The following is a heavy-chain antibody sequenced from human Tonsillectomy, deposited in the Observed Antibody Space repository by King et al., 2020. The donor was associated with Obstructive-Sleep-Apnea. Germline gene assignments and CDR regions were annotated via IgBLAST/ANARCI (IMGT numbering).Heavy chain of an antibody. CDR2: IYTSGST. V-gene: IGHV4-4*07. J-gene: IGHJ4*02. D-gene: IGHD6-19*01. CDR1: GGSISSYY. CDR3: ARGGSSGVSYYFDY. Sequence: QLQESGPGLVKPSETLSLTCTGSGGSISSYYWSWIRQPAGKGLEWIGRIYTSGSTNYNPSLKSRVTMSVDTSKNQFSLKLSPVTAADTAVYYCARGGSSGVSYYFDYWGQGTLVTVSS.